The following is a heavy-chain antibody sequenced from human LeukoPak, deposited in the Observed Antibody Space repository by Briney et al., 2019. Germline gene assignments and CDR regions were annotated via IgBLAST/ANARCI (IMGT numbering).Heavy chain of an antibody. Sequence: PGGSLRLSCAASGFTFSSYGMHWVRQAPGKGLEWVAVISYDGSNKYYADSVKGRFTISRDNSKNTLYLQMNSLRAEDTAVYYCAKDLSKDFWSGYSYYYYGMDVWGQGTTVTVSS. CDR2: ISYDGSNK. CDR1: GFTFSSYG. D-gene: IGHD3-3*01. V-gene: IGHV3-30*18. J-gene: IGHJ6*02. CDR3: AKDLSKDFWSGYSYYYYGMDV.